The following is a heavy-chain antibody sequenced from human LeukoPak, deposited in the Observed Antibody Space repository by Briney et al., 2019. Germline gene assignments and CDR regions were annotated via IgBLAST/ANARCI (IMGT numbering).Heavy chain of an antibody. J-gene: IGHJ4*02. CDR2: ISGGGGST. D-gene: IGHD2-2*01. V-gene: IGHV3-23*01. CDR3: AKGPEVVPAAAYYFDN. Sequence: GGSLRLSCAASGFRVSSNFMNWVRQAPGKGLEWVSAISGGGGSTHYADFVKGRFTISRDNSKNTLYVQMNSLRAEDTAVYYCAKGPEVVPAAAYYFDNWGQGTLVTVSS. CDR1: GFRVSSNF.